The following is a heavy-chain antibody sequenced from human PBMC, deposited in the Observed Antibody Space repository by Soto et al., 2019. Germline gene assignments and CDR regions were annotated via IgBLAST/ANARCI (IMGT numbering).Heavy chain of an antibody. CDR2: IVVGSGNT. CDR3: AADTYSSGWTWRYYHYMDV. V-gene: IGHV1-58*02. CDR1: GFTFTSSA. J-gene: IGHJ6*03. D-gene: IGHD6-19*01. Sequence: SVKVSCKASGFTFTSSAMQWVRQARGQRLEWIGWIVVGSGNTNYAQKFQERVTITRDMSTSTAYMELSSLRSEDTAVYYCAADTYSSGWTWRYYHYMDVWGKGTTVTVSS.